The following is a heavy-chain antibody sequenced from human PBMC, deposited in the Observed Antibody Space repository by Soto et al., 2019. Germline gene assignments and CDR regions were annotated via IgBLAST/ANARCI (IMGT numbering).Heavy chain of an antibody. J-gene: IGHJ4*02. CDR3: ARGGHVVVVTAAFDY. D-gene: IGHD2-21*02. Sequence: QVQLVQSGADVKKPGASVKVSCKASGNTFSHYYIHWVRQAPGRGLDWMGTINPSGGHTTYAQKFLGRVTMTRDTSTSTLYMELTSLRSEDTAVYYCARGGHVVVVTAAFDYWGQGTLVTVSS. CDR2: INPSGGHT. CDR1: GNTFSHYY. V-gene: IGHV1-46*03.